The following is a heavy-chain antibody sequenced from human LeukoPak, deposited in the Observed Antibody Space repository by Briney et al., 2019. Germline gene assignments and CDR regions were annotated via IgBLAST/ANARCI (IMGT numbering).Heavy chain of an antibody. CDR3: ARDRVPEIAAVGIGGGYYYYGMDV. J-gene: IGHJ6*02. CDR2: INSDGSST. D-gene: IGHD6-13*01. Sequence: PGGSLRLSCAASGFTFSSYWMHWVRQAPGKGLVWVSRINSDGSSTSYADSVKGRFTISRDNAKNTLYLQMNSLRAEDTAVYYCARDRVPEIAAVGIGGGYYYYGMDVWGQGTTVTVSS. V-gene: IGHV3-74*01. CDR1: GFTFSSYW.